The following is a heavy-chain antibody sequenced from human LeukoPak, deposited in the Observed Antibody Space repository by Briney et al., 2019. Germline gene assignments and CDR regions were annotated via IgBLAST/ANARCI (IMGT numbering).Heavy chain of an antibody. CDR1: GFTFSNYE. J-gene: IGHJ4*02. D-gene: IGHD4-23*01. Sequence: GGSLRLSCAASGFTFSNYEMHWVRQAPGKGLEWVSYISSSGSDIYYADSVKGRFTISRDNAKNSLYLHMNSLRAEDTAVYYCAMKRVELGGGNVDYWGQGTLVTVSS. CDR3: AMKRVELGGGNVDY. CDR2: ISSSGSDI. V-gene: IGHV3-48*03.